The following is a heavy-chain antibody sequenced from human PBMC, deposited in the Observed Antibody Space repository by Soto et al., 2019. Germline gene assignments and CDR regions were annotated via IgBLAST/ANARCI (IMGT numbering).Heavy chain of an antibody. J-gene: IGHJ6*02. CDR1: GGSISSSSYY. D-gene: IGHD3-3*01. CDR3: ARQEYYDFWSGYYRDYYYGMDV. CDR2: IYYSGST. Sequence: LSLTCTVSGGSISSSSYYWGWIRQPPGKGLEWIGSIYYSGSTYYNPSLKSRVTISVDTSKNQFSLKLSSVTAADTAVYYCARQEYYDFWSGYYRDYYYGMDVWGQGTTVTVSS. V-gene: IGHV4-39*01.